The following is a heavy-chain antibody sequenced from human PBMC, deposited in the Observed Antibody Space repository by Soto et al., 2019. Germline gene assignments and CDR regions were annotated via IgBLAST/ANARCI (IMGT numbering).Heavy chain of an antibody. D-gene: IGHD3-22*01. CDR3: ARGKRGYYDSSGYSILYYFDY. V-gene: IGHV1-69*13. CDR1: GGTFSSCA. CDR2: IIPIFGTA. Sequence: SVKVSCKASGGTFSSCAISWVRQAPGQGLEWMGGIIPIFGTANYAQKFQGRVTITADESTSTAYMELSSLRSEDTAVYYCARGKRGYYDSSGYSILYYFDYWGQGTLVTVSS. J-gene: IGHJ4*02.